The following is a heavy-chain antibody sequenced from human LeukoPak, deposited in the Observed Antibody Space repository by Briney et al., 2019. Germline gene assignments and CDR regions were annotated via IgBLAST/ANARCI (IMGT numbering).Heavy chain of an antibody. CDR3: ARDDY. Sequence: GGSLRLSCAASGFTLSSYRMSWVRQAPGKGLEWVANIKQDGREKYYVDSVKGRFTISRDNAKNSLYLQMNSLRAEDTAVYYCARDDYWGQGTLVTVSS. V-gene: IGHV3-7*01. CDR2: IKQDGREK. J-gene: IGHJ4*02. CDR1: GFTLSSYR.